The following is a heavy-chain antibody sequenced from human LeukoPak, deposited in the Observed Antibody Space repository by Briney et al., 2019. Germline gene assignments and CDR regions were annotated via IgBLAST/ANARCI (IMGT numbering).Heavy chain of an antibody. V-gene: IGHV1-18*04. D-gene: IGHD3-9*01. CDR3: ARDPDYDILSGYSDAFDI. CDR1: GYTFTSYG. J-gene: IGHJ3*02. CDR2: ISAYNGNT. Sequence: SVKVSCKASGYTFTSYGISWVRQAPGQGLEWMGWISAYNGNTNYAQKLQGRVTMTTDTSTSTAYMELRSLRSDDTAVYYCARDPDYDILSGYSDAFDIWGQGTMDSVSS.